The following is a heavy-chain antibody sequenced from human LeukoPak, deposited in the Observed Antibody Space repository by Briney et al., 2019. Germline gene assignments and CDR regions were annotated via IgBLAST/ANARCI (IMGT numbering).Heavy chain of an antibody. CDR2: INGDGSTT. CDR3: ARDRYYVPDN. J-gene: IGHJ4*02. CDR1: GFTFSNFW. D-gene: IGHD3-10*02. Sequence: GGSLRLSCAASGFTFSNFWMHWVRQAPGKGLVWVSCINGDGSTTTYADSVKGRFTISRDNAKNTVYLQINNLRAEDTAVYYCARDRYYVPDNWGQGTLVTVSS. V-gene: IGHV3-74*01.